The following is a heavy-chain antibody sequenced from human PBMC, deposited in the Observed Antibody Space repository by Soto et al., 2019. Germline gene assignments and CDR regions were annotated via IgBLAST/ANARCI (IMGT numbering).Heavy chain of an antibody. CDR3: ARGVGSSPPQY. Sequence: SEPLSLTCTISGGSFSVYYWSWIRQSTGQGLEWIGYIYASGSPYYNPSLRSRVTISADTSKNQISLKLTSPTAADTAVYYCARGVGSSPPQYWGRGTLVTVSS. CDR1: GGSFSVYY. CDR2: IYASGSP. V-gene: IGHV4-59*01. J-gene: IGHJ4*02. D-gene: IGHD1-26*01.